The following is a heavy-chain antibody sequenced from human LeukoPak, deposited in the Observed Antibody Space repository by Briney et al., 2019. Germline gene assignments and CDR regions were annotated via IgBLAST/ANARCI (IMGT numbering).Heavy chain of an antibody. D-gene: IGHD5-18*01. CDR2: ISGSGGNT. Sequence: HPGGSLRLSCAASGFTFSSYGMSWVRQAPGKGLEWVSAISGSGGNTYYADSVKGRFTISRDNSKNTLYLQMNSLRAEDTAVYYCAKLGYSYGKIGNWYFDLWGRGTLVTVSS. J-gene: IGHJ2*01. V-gene: IGHV3-23*01. CDR1: GFTFSSYG. CDR3: AKLGYSYGKIGNWYFDL.